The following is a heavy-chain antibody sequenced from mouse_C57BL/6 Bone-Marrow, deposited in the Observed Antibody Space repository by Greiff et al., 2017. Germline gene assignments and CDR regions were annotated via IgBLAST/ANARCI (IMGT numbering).Heavy chain of an antibody. CDR1: GFTFSSYA. CDR3: ARAWRWVPWYVDV. J-gene: IGHJ1*03. Sequence: EVKLVESGGGLVKPGGSLKLSCAASGFTFSSYAMSWVRQTPERRLEWVATISDGGSYTYYPDNVKGRFTLSRDNAKNNLYLQMSHLKSEDTAMYYCARAWRWVPWYVDVRGTGTTVTVSS. CDR2: ISDGGSYT. D-gene: IGHD2-3*01. V-gene: IGHV5-4*03.